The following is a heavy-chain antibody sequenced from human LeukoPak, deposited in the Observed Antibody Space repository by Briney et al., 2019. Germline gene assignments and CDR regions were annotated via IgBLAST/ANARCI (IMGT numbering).Heavy chain of an antibody. CDR1: GGSISSSSYY. J-gene: IGHJ4*02. V-gene: IGHV4-39*07. Sequence: SETLSLTCTVSGGSISSSSYYWGWIRQPPGKGLEWIGSIYYSGSTYYNPSLKSRVTISVDTSKNQFSLKLSSVTAADTAVYYCARVASGIAAAGRSPIGYWGQGTLVTVSS. CDR2: IYYSGST. D-gene: IGHD6-13*01. CDR3: ARVASGIAAAGRSPIGY.